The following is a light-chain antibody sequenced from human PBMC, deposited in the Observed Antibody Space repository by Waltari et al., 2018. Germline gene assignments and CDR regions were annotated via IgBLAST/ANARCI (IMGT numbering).Light chain of an antibody. J-gene: IGKJ1*01. CDR2: GVS. CDR1: QNVGNY. Sequence: EVVLTQSPATLSLSPGERATLSCRASQNVGNYLAWYQHRPGQAPRLLLYGVSTRAVGVPERFSGSGSGTDFTLTITDLQSEDFAIYFCQHYYGWSRTFGQGTKV. V-gene: IGKV3-15*01. CDR3: QHYYGWSRT.